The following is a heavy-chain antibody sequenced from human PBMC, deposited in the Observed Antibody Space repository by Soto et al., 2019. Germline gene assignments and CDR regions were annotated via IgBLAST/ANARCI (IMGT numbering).Heavy chain of an antibody. D-gene: IGHD2-2*01. CDR1: GFTFSSYS. CDR2: ISSSSSYI. Sequence: SLRLSCAASGFTFSSYSMNWVRQAPGKGLEWVSSISSSSSYIYYADSVKGRFTISRDNAKNSLYLLMNSLRAEDTAVYYCARNALLPAATYYYYGMDVWGQGTTVTVSS. CDR3: ARNALLPAATYYYYGMDV. V-gene: IGHV3-21*01. J-gene: IGHJ6*02.